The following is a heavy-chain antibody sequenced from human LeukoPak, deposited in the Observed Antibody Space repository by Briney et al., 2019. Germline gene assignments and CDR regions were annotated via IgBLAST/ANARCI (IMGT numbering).Heavy chain of an antibody. J-gene: IGHJ5*02. CDR1: GFTVSSTY. Sequence: GGSLRLSYAASGFTVSSTYMSWVRQAPGKGLEWVSVIYSGDNTYYADSVKGRFTISRDNSKNSLFLQRNSLRAEDTAVYYCARDSSGWFSGWFDPWGQGTLVTVSS. CDR3: ARDSSGWFSGWFDP. CDR2: IYSGDNT. V-gene: IGHV3-53*01. D-gene: IGHD6-19*01.